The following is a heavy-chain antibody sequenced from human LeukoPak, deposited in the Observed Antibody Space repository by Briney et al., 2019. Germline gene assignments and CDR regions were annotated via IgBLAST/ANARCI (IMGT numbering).Heavy chain of an antibody. CDR2: IIPIFGTA. D-gene: IGHD6-19*01. Sequence: SVKVSCKASGGTFSSYAISWVRQAPGQGLEWMGGIIPIFGTANYAQKFQGRVTITADEPTSTAYMELSSLRSEDTAVYYCASSEGYYSSDIHNWGQGTLVTVSS. J-gene: IGHJ4*02. CDR1: GGTFSSYA. V-gene: IGHV1-69*01. CDR3: ASSEGYYSSDIHN.